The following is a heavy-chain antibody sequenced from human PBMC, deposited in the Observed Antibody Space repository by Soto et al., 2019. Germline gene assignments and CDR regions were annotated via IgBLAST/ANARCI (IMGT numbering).Heavy chain of an antibody. CDR2: FNPSGDAT. J-gene: IGHJ3*02. CDR1: GYIFSNYY. Sequence: QVQLVQSGAEVKKPGTSVKVSCKASGYIFSNYYMHWVRQAPGQGLEWMGVFNPSGDATHYAQRFQGRLSVTRDTSTSTVYMELSTLTSEYTAVYYCARRGMSKIGFDTWGQGTMVTVSS. V-gene: IGHV1-46*01. CDR3: ARRGMSKIGFDT. D-gene: IGHD3-10*01.